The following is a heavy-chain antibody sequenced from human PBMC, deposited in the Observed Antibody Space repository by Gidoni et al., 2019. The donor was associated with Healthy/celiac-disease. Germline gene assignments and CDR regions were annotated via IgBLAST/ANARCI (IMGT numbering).Heavy chain of an antibody. J-gene: IGHJ3*02. D-gene: IGHD3-3*01. CDR1: GFTFGDYA. CDR3: TIFGVVIPDDKESDAFDI. Sequence: EVQLVESGGGLVKPGRSLRLSCTASGFTFGDYAMSWFRQAPGKGLEWVGCIRSKAYGGTTEYAASVKGRFTISRDDSKSIAYLQMNSLKTEDTAVYYCTIFGVVIPDDKESDAFDIWGQGTMVTVSS. V-gene: IGHV3-49*05. CDR2: IRSKAYGGTT.